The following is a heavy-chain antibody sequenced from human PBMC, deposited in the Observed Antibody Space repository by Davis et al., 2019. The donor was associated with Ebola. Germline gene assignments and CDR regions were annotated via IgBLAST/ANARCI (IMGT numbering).Heavy chain of an antibody. D-gene: IGHD6-6*01. J-gene: IGHJ6*04. CDR3: ARGDKVELVWYYYYGMDV. CDR1: GYTFTSYD. CDR2: INPNSGGT. Sequence: ASVKVSCKASGYTFTSYDINWVRQATGQGLEWMGRINPNSGGTNYAQKFQGRVTMTRDTSISTAYMELSRLRSDDTAVYYCARGDKVELVWYYYYGMDVWGKGTTVTVSS. V-gene: IGHV1-2*06.